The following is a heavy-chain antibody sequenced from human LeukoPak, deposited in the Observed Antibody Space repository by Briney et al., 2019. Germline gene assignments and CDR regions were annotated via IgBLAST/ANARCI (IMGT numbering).Heavy chain of an antibody. CDR3: ARLRVTLVRGVLYYFDY. V-gene: IGHV4-61*02. CDR1: GGSISSGSYY. CDR2: IYTSGST. D-gene: IGHD3-10*01. Sequence: SQTLSLTCTVSGGSISSGSYYWSWIRQPAGKGLEWIGRIYTSGSTNYNPSLKSRVTISVDTSKNQFSLKLSSVTAADTAVYYCARLRVTLVRGVLYYFDYWGQGTLVTVSS. J-gene: IGHJ4*02.